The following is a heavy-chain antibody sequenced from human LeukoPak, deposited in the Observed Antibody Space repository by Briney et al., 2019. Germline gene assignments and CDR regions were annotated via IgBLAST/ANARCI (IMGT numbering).Heavy chain of an antibody. Sequence: SGPTLAKPTKPLTLTCTFSGFSLTTSGGGGGWIRQPPGKALKCLALLYWHDAERYSPSLKSRLTSTKDTSKNQVVLTMTNMDPVNTATYYCAHSAAVPTIPIFDYWGQGTLVSVSS. V-gene: IGHV2-5*01. CDR2: LYWHDAE. CDR3: AHSAAVPTIPIFDY. D-gene: IGHD5-12*01. CDR1: GFSLTTSGGG. J-gene: IGHJ4*02.